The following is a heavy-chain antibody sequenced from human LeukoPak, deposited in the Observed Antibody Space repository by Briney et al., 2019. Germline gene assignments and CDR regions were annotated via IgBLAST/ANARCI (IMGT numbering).Heavy chain of an antibody. D-gene: IGHD2-8*01. CDR3: ARAGQRGNGDWFDP. J-gene: IGHJ5*02. CDR1: GGSISSYY. V-gene: IGHV4-59*01. Sequence: PSETLSLTCTVSGGSISSYYWSWIRQPPGKGLEWIGYIYYSGSTNYNPSLKSRVTISVDTSKNQFSLKLSSVTAADTAVYYCARAGQRGNGDWFDPWGQGTLVTVSS. CDR2: IYYSGST.